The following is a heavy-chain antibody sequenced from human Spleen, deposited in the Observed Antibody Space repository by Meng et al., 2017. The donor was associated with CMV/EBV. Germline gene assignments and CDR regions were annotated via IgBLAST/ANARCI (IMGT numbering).Heavy chain of an antibody. V-gene: IGHV3-7*03. D-gene: IGHD3-22*01. CDR1: GFTFGSYW. Sequence: GESLKISCAASGFTFGSYWMSWVRQAPGKGLAWVANINQDGSVKYYVDSVKGRFTISRDNAKTSLYLQMNSLRAGDTAVYYCARDKYYDSSGYLDYWGQGTLVTVSS. CDR2: INQDGSVK. J-gene: IGHJ4*02. CDR3: ARDKYYDSSGYLDY.